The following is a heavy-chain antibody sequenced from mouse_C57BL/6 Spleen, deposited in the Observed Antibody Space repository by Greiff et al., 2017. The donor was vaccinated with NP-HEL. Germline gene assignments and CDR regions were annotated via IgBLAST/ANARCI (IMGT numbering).Heavy chain of an antibody. CDR3: ARQGSSGAYYAMDY. CDR2: ISSGGSYT. Sequence: EVKLMESGGDLVKPGGSLKLSCAASGFTFSSYGMSWVRQTPDKRLEWVATISSGGSYTYYPDSVKGRFTISRDNAKNTLYLQMSSLKSEDTAMYYCARQGSSGAYYAMDYWGQGTSVTVSS. V-gene: IGHV5-6*01. J-gene: IGHJ4*01. CDR1: GFTFSSYG. D-gene: IGHD3-2*02.